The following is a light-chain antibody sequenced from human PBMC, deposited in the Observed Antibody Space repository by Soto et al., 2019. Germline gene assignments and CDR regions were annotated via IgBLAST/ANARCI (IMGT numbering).Light chain of an antibody. CDR3: CSYAGSSTYV. CDR1: SIVVGSYNL. Sequence: QSVLTQPASVSGSPGQSITLSSTGTSIVVGSYNLVSWYQQHPGKAPKLMIYEGSKRPSGVSNRFSGSKSGNTASLTISGLQAEDEADYYCCSYAGSSTYVFGTGTKVTVL. V-gene: IGLV2-23*01. CDR2: EGS. J-gene: IGLJ1*01.